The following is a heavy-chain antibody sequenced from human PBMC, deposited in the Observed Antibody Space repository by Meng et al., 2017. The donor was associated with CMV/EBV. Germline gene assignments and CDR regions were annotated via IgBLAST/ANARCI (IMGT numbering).Heavy chain of an antibody. Sequence: GSLRLSCAVYGGSFSGYYWSWIRQPPGKGLEWIGEINHSGSTNYNPSLKSRVTISVDTSKNQFSLKLSSVTAADTAVYYCATARGYSSSWYAEDYYGMDVWGQGTTVTVSS. V-gene: IGHV4-34*01. CDR3: ATARGYSSSWYAEDYYGMDV. J-gene: IGHJ6*02. CDR2: INHSGST. D-gene: IGHD6-13*01. CDR1: GGSFSGYY.